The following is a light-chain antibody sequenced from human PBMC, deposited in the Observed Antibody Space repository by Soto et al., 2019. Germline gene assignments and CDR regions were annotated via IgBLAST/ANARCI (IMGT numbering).Light chain of an antibody. CDR1: QSVLYSSNNKNY. J-gene: IGKJ4*01. V-gene: IGKV4-1*01. Sequence: DIVMTQSPDSLAVSLGERATINCKSSQSVLYSSNNKNYLAWYQHKPGQPPKLLIYWASTRESGVPDRFSGSGSGTDFTLTISSLQAEDVAVYYCQQYYSTPPTLGGGTKVEIK. CDR3: QQYYSTPPT. CDR2: WAS.